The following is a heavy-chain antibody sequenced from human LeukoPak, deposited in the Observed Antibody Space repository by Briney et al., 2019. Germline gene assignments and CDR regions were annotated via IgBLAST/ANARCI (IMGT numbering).Heavy chain of an antibody. D-gene: IGHD3-22*01. Sequence: GGSLRLSCAASGFTFSSYEMNWVRQAPRKGLEWVSYISSSGSTIYYADSVKGRFTISRDNAKNSLYLQMNSLRAEDTAVYYCARASDSSGYYYPSFAFDIWGQGTMVTVSS. CDR2: ISSSGSTI. CDR1: GFTFSSYE. V-gene: IGHV3-48*03. J-gene: IGHJ3*02. CDR3: ARASDSSGYYYPSFAFDI.